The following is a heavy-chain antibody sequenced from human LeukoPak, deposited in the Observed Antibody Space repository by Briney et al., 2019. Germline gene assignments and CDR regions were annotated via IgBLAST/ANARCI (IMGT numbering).Heavy chain of an antibody. J-gene: IGHJ4*02. D-gene: IGHD3-16*02. Sequence: SETLSLTCTVSGGSISSYYWSWIRQPPGKGLEWIGEINHSGSTNYNPSLKSRVTISVDTSKNQFSLKLSSVTAADTAMYYCARVVGVWGSYRYRLGHYFDYWGQGTLVTVSS. CDR1: GGSISSYY. CDR3: ARVVGVWGSYRYRLGHYFDY. CDR2: INHSGST. V-gene: IGHV4-34*01.